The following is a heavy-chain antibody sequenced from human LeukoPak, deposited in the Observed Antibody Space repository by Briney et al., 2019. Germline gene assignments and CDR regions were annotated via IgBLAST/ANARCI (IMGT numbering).Heavy chain of an antibody. CDR2: IHTSGST. D-gene: IGHD1-26*01. V-gene: IGHV4-4*07. CDR1: GCSISSYY. CDR3: ARAPMGSGSYFGYYYYYMDV. Sequence: SETLSLTCTVSGCSISSYYWSWIRQAAGKGLEWIGRIHTSGSTNYNPSLKSRVTISVDTSKNQFSLKLSSVTAADTAVYYCARAPMGSGSYFGYYYYYMDVWGKGTTVTVSS. J-gene: IGHJ6*03.